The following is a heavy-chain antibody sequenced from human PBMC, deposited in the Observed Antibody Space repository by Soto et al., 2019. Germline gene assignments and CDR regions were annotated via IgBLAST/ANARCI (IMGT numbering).Heavy chain of an antibody. Sequence: EVQLLQSGGGVVPPGGSLRLACATSGFTFNTYPMTWVRQAPGKGLEWVSSISSTAGRTSSYADSVKGRFAISRDFSDNTVYLQMNNLRVDDTAVYFCAKGVLSSHYGMEVWGQGTTVTVSS. V-gene: IGHV3-23*01. J-gene: IGHJ6*02. CDR3: AKGVLSSHYGMEV. D-gene: IGHD6-6*01. CDR1: GFTFNTYP. CDR2: ISSTAGRTS.